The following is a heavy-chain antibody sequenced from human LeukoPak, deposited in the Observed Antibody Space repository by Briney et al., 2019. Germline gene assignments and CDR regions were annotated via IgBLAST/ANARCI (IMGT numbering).Heavy chain of an antibody. D-gene: IGHD5-18*01. CDR2: IIPILGIA. CDR1: GGTFSSYT. CDR3: ARGRTQLWGYFDY. Sequence: SVKVSCKASGGTFSSYTSSWLRQAPGNGPECMGRIIPILGIANYAQKFQGRVTITADKSTSTAYMELSSLRSEDTAVYYCARGRTQLWGYFDYWGQGTLVTVSS. J-gene: IGHJ4*02. V-gene: IGHV1-69*10.